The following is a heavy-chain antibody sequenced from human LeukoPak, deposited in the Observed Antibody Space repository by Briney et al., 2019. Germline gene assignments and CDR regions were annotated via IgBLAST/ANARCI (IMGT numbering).Heavy chain of an antibody. D-gene: IGHD5-18*01. Sequence: XGWVRQMPXXXLEWMGIIYPGDSDTRYSPSFQGQVTISADKSISTAYLQWSSLKASDTAMYYCARANSFSDYWGQGTLVTVSS. CDR2: IYPGDSDT. J-gene: IGHJ4*02. V-gene: IGHV5-51*01. CDR3: ARANSFSDY.